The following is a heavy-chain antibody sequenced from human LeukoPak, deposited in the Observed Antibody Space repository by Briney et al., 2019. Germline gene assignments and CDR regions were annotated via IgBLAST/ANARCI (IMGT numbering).Heavy chain of an antibody. CDR3: AKPLTYYYGSGNDY. CDR2: IKQDGSET. CDR1: EFTFSDYW. D-gene: IGHD3-10*01. Sequence: GGSLRLSCAAFEFTFSDYWMSWVRQAPGKGLEWVANIKQDGSETYYVDSVKGRFIVSRDNARDSLYLQMNGLRAEDTAVYYCAKPLTYYYGSGNDYWGQGTLVTVSS. J-gene: IGHJ4*02. V-gene: IGHV3-7*03.